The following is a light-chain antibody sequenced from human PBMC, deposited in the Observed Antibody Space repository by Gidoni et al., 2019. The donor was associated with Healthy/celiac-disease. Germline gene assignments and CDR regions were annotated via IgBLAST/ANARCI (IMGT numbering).Light chain of an antibody. J-gene: IGKJ1*01. CDR2: GAA. CDR3: QQSYSTPQT. V-gene: IGKV1-39*01. CDR1: QSISSY. Sequence: DIQMTQSPSSLSASVVDRVTITCRASQSISSYLNWYQQKPGKAPKLLIYGAASLQTGVPSRFSGSGSGTDFTLTISSLQPEDFATYYCQQSYSTPQTFGQGTKVEIK.